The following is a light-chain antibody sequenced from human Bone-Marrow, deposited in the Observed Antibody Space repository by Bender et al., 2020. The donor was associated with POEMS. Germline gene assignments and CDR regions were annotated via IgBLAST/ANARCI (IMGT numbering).Light chain of an antibody. CDR1: SSNIGAGRD. CDR3: QSYDSSLSGFWV. J-gene: IGLJ3*02. Sequence: QSVLTQPPSVSGAPGQRVTISCTGDSSNIGAGRDVHWYQQLPGTAPKLLIYGNNNRPSGVPDRFSGSKSGTSASLAITGLQAEDEADYYCQSYDSSLSGFWVFGGGTKLTVL. CDR2: GNN. V-gene: IGLV1-40*01.